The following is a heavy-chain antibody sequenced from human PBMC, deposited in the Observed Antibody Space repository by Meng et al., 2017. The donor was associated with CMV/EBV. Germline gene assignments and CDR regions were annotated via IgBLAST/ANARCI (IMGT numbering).Heavy chain of an antibody. V-gene: IGHV3-66*02. CDR3: ARDGPYGDPLHY. J-gene: IGHJ4*02. Sequence: GGSLRLSSEASRFTVSSYYMSWVRQAPGKGLAWVSVIYSGGSTYYADSVKGRFTISRDNSKNTLYLQMNSLRAEDTAVYYCARDGPYGDPLHYWGQGTLVNVSS. CDR2: IYSGGST. D-gene: IGHD4-17*01. CDR1: RFTVSSYY.